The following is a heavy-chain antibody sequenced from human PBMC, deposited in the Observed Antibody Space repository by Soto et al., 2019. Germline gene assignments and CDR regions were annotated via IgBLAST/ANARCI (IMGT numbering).Heavy chain of an antibody. CDR2: INPSGGST. Sequence: QVQLVQSGAEVKKPGASVKVSCKASGYTFTSYYMHWVRQAPGQGLEWMGIINPSGGSTSYAQKFQGRVTMTRDTSTSTVYMELSSLRSEDTAVYYCARDRGIVVVPAALDFDYWGQGTLVTVSS. J-gene: IGHJ4*02. D-gene: IGHD2-2*01. CDR3: ARDRGIVVVPAALDFDY. CDR1: GYTFTSYY. V-gene: IGHV1-46*01.